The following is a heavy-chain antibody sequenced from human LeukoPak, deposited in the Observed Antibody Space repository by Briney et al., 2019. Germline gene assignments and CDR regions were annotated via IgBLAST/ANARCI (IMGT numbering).Heavy chain of an antibody. CDR1: GFTFSRSG. D-gene: IGHD4-23*01. V-gene: IGHV3-7*01. Sequence: GGSLRLSCAASGFTFSRSGMSWVRQAPGKGLEWVANIQQDGSEKYYVDSVKGRFAISRDNAKNSLYLQMNSLRAEDTAIYYCAGDKGGNSDSWGQGTQVTVSS. J-gene: IGHJ4*02. CDR2: IQQDGSEK. CDR3: AGDKGGNSDS.